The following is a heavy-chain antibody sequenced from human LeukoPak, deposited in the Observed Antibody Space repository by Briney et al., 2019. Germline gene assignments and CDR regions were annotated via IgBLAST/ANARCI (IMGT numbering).Heavy chain of an antibody. CDR3: ARKPSSAIAYDYKRGFDY. J-gene: IGHJ4*02. D-gene: IGHD5-12*01. V-gene: IGHV1-69*13. CDR2: INPGFGTA. Sequence: SVKVSCKASGGTFSSYAISWVRQAPGQGLEWMGGINPGFGTANYAQKFQGRVTITADESTSTAYMELSSLRSEDTAVYYCARKPSSAIAYDYKRGFDYWGQGSLVTVSS. CDR1: GGTFSSYA.